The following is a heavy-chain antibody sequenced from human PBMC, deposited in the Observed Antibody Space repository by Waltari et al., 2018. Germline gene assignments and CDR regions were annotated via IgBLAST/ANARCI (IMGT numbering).Heavy chain of an antibody. D-gene: IGHD6-13*01. Sequence: QVQLVQSGAEVKKPGASVKVSCKASGYTFTSYDINWVRPATGQGLEWMGWMNPNSGNTGYAQKFQGRVTMTRNTSISTAYMELSSLRSEDTAVYYCARGHSSSWYGRDWFDPWGQGTLVTVSS. CDR3: ARGHSSSWYGRDWFDP. J-gene: IGHJ5*02. CDR1: GYTFTSYD. CDR2: MNPNSGNT. V-gene: IGHV1-8*01.